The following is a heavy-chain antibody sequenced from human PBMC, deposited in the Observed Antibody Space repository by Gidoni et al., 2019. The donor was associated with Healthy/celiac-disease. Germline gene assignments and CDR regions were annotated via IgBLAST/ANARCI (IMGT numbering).Heavy chain of an antibody. D-gene: IGHD4-17*01. Sequence: QVQLVESGGGLVKPGGSLRLSCAASGFTFSDYYMSCIRQAPGKGLEWVSYISSSGSTIYYADSVKGRCTISRDNAKNSLYLQMNSLRAEDTAVYYCARDSTTALSNYYYYGMDVWGQGTTVTVSS. J-gene: IGHJ6*02. V-gene: IGHV3-11*01. CDR1: GFTFSDYY. CDR3: ARDSTTALSNYYYYGMDV. CDR2: ISSSGSTI.